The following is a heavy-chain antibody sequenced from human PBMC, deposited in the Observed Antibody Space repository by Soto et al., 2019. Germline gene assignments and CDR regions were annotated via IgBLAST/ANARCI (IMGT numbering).Heavy chain of an antibody. CDR2: TYYRSKWYN. CDR1: GDSVSSNSAA. Sequence: SQTLSLTCAISGDSVSSNSAAWNWIRQSPSRGLEWLGRTYYRSKWYNDYAVSVKSRITINPDSSKNQFSLQLNSVTPEYTALYYCARRRLTGDAFDIWGQGTMVTVSS. J-gene: IGHJ3*02. D-gene: IGHD7-27*01. V-gene: IGHV6-1*01. CDR3: ARRRLTGDAFDI.